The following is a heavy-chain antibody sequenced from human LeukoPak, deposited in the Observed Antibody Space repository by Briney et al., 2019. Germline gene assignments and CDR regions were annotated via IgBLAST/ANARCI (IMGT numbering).Heavy chain of an antibody. D-gene: IGHD3-22*01. CDR1: GFTFDDYA. V-gene: IGHV3-43*02. CDR2: ISGDGGST. J-gene: IGHJ3*02. CDR3: AKDASRGSSGYFSDAFDI. Sequence: GGYLRLSCAASGFTFDDYAMHWVRQAPGKGLEWVSLISGDGGSTYYADSVKGRFTISRDNSKNSLYLQMNSLRTEDTALYYCAKDASRGSSGYFSDAFDIWGQGTMVTVSS.